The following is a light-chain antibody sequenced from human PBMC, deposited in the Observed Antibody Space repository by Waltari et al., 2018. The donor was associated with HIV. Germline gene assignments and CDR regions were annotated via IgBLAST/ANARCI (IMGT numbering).Light chain of an antibody. CDR1: TSVLGGSNS. CDR3: SSYTTSGLYV. J-gene: IGLJ1*01. Sequence: QSALTQPAALSGPPGQSIILSCSVSTSVLGGSNSVPWYQQHPGKAPQLIIFDVINRPSGVSNRFSGSKSGNTASLTISGLQSDDEAEYYCSSYTTSGLYVFGTGTKVTVL. V-gene: IGLV2-14*03. CDR2: DVI.